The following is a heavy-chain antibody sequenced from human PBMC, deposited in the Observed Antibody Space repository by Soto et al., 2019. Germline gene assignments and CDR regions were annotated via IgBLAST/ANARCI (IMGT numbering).Heavy chain of an antibody. CDR2: MNPNSGNT. V-gene: IGHV1-8*01. CDR1: GYTFTSYD. D-gene: IGHD3-3*01. J-gene: IGHJ3*02. Sequence: ASVKVSCKASGYTFTSYDINWVRQATGQGLEWMGWMNPNSGNTGYAQKFQGRVTMTRNTSISTAYTELSSLRSEDTAVYYCARTYDFWSGYSSPPDDAFDIWGQGTMVTVSS. CDR3: ARTYDFWSGYSSPPDDAFDI.